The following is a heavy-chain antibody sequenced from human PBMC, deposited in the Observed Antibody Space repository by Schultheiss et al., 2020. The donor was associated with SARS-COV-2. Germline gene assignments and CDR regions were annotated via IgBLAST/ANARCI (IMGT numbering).Heavy chain of an antibody. J-gene: IGHJ4*02. CDR2: ISGSGGST. D-gene: IGHD3-22*01. CDR3: AKASGAFYDSSGYSSFDY. V-gene: IGHV3-23*01. CDR1: GFTFSNYA. Sequence: GGSLRLSCAASGFTFSNYAMSWVRQTPGKGLEWVSAISGSGGSTYYADSVKGRFTISRDNSKNTLFLQMNSLGAGDTALYYCAKASGAFYDSSGYSSFDYWGQGTLVTVSS.